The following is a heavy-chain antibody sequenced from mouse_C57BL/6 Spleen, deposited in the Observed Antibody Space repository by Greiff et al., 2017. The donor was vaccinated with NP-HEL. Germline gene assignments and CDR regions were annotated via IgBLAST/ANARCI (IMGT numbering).Heavy chain of an antibody. V-gene: IGHV5-6*02. CDR1: GFTFSSYG. D-gene: IGHD2-4*01. Sequence: EVMLVESGGDLVKPGGSLKLSCAASGFTFSSYGMSWVRQTPDKRLEWVATISSGGSYTYYPDSVKGRFTISRDNAKNTLYLQMSSRKSEDAAMYYCASYYYDDDADWYFDVWGTGTTVTVSS. CDR2: ISSGGSYT. CDR3: ASYYYDDDADWYFDV. J-gene: IGHJ1*03.